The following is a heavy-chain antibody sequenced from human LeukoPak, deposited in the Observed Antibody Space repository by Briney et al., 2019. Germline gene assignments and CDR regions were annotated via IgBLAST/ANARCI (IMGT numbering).Heavy chain of an antibody. Sequence: PGGSLRLSCVASEFTFRSDNMSWGRQAPGKGLGWLSSIYRRSSDINYADSVKGRFTISRDNAKNSIYLQMSSLKAEDTAVYYCARDKDRTIAGRCYLPDDWGQGTLVTVSS. D-gene: IGHD2-15*01. J-gene: IGHJ4*02. CDR2: IYRRSSDI. V-gene: IGHV3-21*03. CDR3: ARDKDRTIAGRCYLPDD. CDR1: EFTFRSDN.